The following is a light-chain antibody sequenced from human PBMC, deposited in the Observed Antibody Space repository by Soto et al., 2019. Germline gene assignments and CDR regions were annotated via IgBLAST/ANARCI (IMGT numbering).Light chain of an antibody. V-gene: IGKV1-8*01. CDR2: AAS. Sequence: AIRMTQSPSSLSASAVDVVTITCLASQGISSYLAWYQQKPGKAPKLLIYAASTLQSGVPSRFSGSGSGTDFTLTISCLQSEDFATYYCQQYYSYPTLTFGGGTKVDI. CDR3: QQYYSYPTLT. J-gene: IGKJ4*01. CDR1: QGISSY.